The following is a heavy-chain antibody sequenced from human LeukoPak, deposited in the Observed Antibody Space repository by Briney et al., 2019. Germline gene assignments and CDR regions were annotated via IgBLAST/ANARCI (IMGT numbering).Heavy chain of an antibody. Sequence: GASVTVSCKASGYTFTSYAMHWVRQAPGQRMEWMGWINAGNGNTKYSQKFQGRVTITRDTSASTAYMELSSLRSEDTAGYYCARDWREPKVTAILIGPADYWGQGTLVTVSS. CDR2: INAGNGNT. CDR1: GYTFTSYA. CDR3: ARDWREPKVTAILIGPADY. V-gene: IGHV1-3*01. J-gene: IGHJ4*02. D-gene: IGHD2-21*02.